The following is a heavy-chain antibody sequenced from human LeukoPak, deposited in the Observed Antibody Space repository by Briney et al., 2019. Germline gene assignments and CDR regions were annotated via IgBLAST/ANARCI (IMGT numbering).Heavy chain of an antibody. D-gene: IGHD3-22*01. V-gene: IGHV3-11*01. CDR2: ISSSGSTI. Sequence: PGGSLRLSCAASGFTFSDYYMSWIRQAPGKGLEWVSYISSSGSTIYYADPVKGRFTISRDNAKNSLYLQMNSLRAEDTAVYYCARDLTMMSAFDIWGQGTMVTVSP. J-gene: IGHJ3*02. CDR1: GFTFSDYY. CDR3: ARDLTMMSAFDI.